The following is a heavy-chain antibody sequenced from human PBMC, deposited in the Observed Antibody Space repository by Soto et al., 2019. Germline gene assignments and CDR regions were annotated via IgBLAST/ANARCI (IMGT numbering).Heavy chain of an antibody. CDR2: IDPSDSYT. V-gene: IGHV5-10-1*01. Sequence: GESLKISCKGSGYSFTSYWISWVRQMPGKGLEWMGRIDPSDSYTNYSPSFQGHVTISADKSISTAYLQWSSLKASDTAMYYCARHIGKQLVRGYYYGMDVWGQGTTVTVSS. CDR1: GYSFTSYW. CDR3: ARHIGKQLVRGYYYGMDV. D-gene: IGHD6-6*01. J-gene: IGHJ6*02.